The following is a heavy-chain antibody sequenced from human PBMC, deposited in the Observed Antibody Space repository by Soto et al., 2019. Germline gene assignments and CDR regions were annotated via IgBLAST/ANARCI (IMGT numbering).Heavy chain of an antibody. Sequence: GGSLRLSCAASGFTFGSYWMRWVRQTPGKGLEWVANIKEDGSEKYYVDSVKGRFTISRDNAKNSLYLQMNSLRAEDTAVYYCASSCYPSYYYYGLDVWGQGTTVTVSS. CDR3: ASSCYPSYYYYGLDV. CDR2: IKEDGSEK. J-gene: IGHJ6*02. D-gene: IGHD2-15*01. V-gene: IGHV3-7*03. CDR1: GFTFGSYW.